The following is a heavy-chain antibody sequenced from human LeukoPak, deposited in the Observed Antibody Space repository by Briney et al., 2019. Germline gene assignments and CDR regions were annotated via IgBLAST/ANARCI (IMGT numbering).Heavy chain of an antibody. CDR2: IHHSGST. D-gene: IGHD6-19*01. CDR1: GGSISSNNW. V-gene: IGHV4-4*02. CDR3: AERGSGWYFHN. J-gene: IGHJ4*02. Sequence: SGTLSLTCAVSGGSISSNNWWNWVRQPPGKGLEWIGEIHHSGSTHYNPSLKSRLTISVDKSKNQFSLKLTSVTAADMAVYYCAERGSGWYFHNWGQGTLVTVSS.